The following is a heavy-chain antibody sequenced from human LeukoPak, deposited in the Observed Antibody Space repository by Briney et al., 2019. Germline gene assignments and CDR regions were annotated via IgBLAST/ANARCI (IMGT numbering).Heavy chain of an antibody. V-gene: IGHV3-15*01. CDR3: AHRDTTMVRVDY. CDR2: IKSKNDGETT. J-gene: IGHJ4*02. D-gene: IGHD5-18*01. CDR1: GFTFRNAG. Sequence: GGSLRLSCAASGFTFRNAGMSWVRQAPGKGLEWVGRIKSKNDGETTDYAAPVKGRFTISRDDSNNTLYLQMSSLKTEDTAVYFCAHRDTTMVRVDYWGQGTLVTVSS.